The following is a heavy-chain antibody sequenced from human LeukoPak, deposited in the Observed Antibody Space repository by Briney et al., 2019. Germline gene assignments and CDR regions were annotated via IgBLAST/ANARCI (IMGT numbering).Heavy chain of an antibody. V-gene: IGHV3-30*03. CDR1: GFTVSSNY. CDR3: ARDHQLQNGNWFDP. D-gene: IGHD2-2*01. CDR2: ISYDGSNK. J-gene: IGHJ5*02. Sequence: GSLRLSCAASGFTVSSNYMSWVRQAPGKGLEWVAAISYDGSNKYYADSVKGRFSVSRDNSKNTLYLQMNSLRPEDTAVYYCARDHQLQNGNWFDPWGQGTLVTVSS.